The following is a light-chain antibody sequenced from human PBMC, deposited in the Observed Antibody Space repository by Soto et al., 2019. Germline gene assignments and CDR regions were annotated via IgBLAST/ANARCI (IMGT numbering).Light chain of an antibody. V-gene: IGKV3-20*01. J-gene: IGKJ1*01. CDR3: QQYGNSFKT. Sequence: GLKQSPGTLSLSTGERATLSCRASQSVSSNYLAWYQQKPGQAPRLLIYGASNRATGIPDRFSGSGSGTDFTLTISRLEPEDFAVYYCQQYGNSFKTFGQ. CDR1: QSVSSNY. CDR2: GAS.